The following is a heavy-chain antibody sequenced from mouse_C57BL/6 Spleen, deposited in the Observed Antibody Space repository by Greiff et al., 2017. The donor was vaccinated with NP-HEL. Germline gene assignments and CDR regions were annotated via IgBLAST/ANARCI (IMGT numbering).Heavy chain of an antibody. CDR3: ARGLTTVVAHFDY. CDR2: ISYSGST. V-gene: IGHV3-1*01. CDR1: GYSITSGYD. Sequence: VQLQQSGPGMVKPSQSLSLTCTVTGYSITSGYDWHWIRHFPGNKLEWMGYISYSGSTNYNPSLTSRISITHDPSKNHFFLKLNSVTTEDTATYYCARGLTTVVAHFDYWGQGTTLTVSS. J-gene: IGHJ2*01. D-gene: IGHD1-1*01.